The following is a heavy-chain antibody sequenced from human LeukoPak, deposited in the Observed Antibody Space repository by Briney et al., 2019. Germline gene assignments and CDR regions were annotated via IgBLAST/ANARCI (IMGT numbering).Heavy chain of an antibody. CDR1: GGSISSGGYS. D-gene: IGHD3-22*01. Sequence: KTSETLSLTCAVSGGSISSGGYSWSWIRQPPGKGLEWIGYIYHSGGTYYNPSLKSRVTMSVDGSKNQFSLKLSSVTAADTAVYYCARGNYYDSSGYYSWYFDLWGRGTLVTVSS. CDR2: IYHSGGT. J-gene: IGHJ2*01. CDR3: ARGNYYDSSGYYSWYFDL. V-gene: IGHV4-30-2*01.